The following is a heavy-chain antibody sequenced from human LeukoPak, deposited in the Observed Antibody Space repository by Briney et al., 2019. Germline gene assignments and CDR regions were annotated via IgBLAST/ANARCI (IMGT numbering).Heavy chain of an antibody. V-gene: IGHV4-39*01. D-gene: IGHD3-3*01. CDR3: ARLRFDFWSGYTHPYFDY. CDR2: IYYSGTT. Sequence: SETLSLTCTVSGGSISSSSYSWGWIRQPPGKGLEWIGSIYYSGTTYYNPSLKSRVTISVDTSKIQCSLKLSSVAATDTAAYFCARLRFDFWSGYTHPYFDYWGQGTLVTVSS. J-gene: IGHJ4*02. CDR1: GGSISSSSYS.